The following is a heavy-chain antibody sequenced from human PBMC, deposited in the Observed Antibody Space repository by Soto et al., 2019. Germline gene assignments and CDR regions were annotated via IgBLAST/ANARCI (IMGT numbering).Heavy chain of an antibody. D-gene: IGHD2-2*01. CDR3: AKDGEGYCSSTRCYPFGY. CDR1: GFTFSDYA. Sequence: GSLRLPGSASGFTFSDYAMSWVRQAPGKGLEWVSTISGSGGSTYTADSVKGRFTISRDNSKNTLWLQMNSLRAEDTAVYYSAKDGEGYCSSTRCYPFGYWGQGALVTVYS. V-gene: IGHV3-23*01. J-gene: IGHJ4*02. CDR2: ISGSGGST.